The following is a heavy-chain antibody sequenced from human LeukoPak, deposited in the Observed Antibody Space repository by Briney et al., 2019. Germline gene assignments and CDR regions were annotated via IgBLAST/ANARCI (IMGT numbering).Heavy chain of an antibody. CDR1: GFTFSSYW. CDR3: AKDIARGAAGDAFDI. J-gene: IGHJ3*02. CDR2: IKQDGSEK. V-gene: IGHV3-7*03. D-gene: IGHD6-13*01. Sequence: GGSLRLSCAASGFTFSSYWMSWVRQAPGKGLEWVANIKQDGSEKYYADSVKGRFTISRDNAKNSLYLQMNSLRAEDMALYYCAKDIARGAAGDAFDIWGQGTMVTVSS.